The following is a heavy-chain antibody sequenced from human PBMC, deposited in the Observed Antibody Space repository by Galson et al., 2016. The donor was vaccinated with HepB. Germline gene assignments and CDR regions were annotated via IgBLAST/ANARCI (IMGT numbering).Heavy chain of an antibody. J-gene: IGHJ5*01. V-gene: IGHV4-34*12. D-gene: IGHD4-11*01. CDR2: IVRNGST. CDR3: ARLNYWKLDF. Sequence: ETLSLTCAVDGGSLSSYYWYWLRQSPGKGLEWIGEIVRNGSTSYNPSLKSRVTISGDRSKNQLSLKVTSVTAADTAVYFCARLNYWKLDFWGHGLLVTVSS. CDR1: GGSLSSYY.